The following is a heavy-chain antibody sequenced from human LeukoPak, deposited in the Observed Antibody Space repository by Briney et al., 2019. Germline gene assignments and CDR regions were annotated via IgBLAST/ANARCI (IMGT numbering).Heavy chain of an antibody. CDR2: IYYSGST. CDR3: ARIHAHDAFDI. V-gene: IGHV4-59*01. Sequence: SETLSLTCTVFGGSISSYYWSWIRQPPGKGLEWIGYIYYSGSTNYNPSLKSRVTISVDTSKNQFSLKLSSVTAADTAVYYCARIHAHDAFDIWGQGTMVTVSS. J-gene: IGHJ3*02. CDR1: GGSISSYY.